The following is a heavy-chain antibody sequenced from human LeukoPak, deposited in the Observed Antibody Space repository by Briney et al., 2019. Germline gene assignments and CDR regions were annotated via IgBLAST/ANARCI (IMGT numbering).Heavy chain of an antibody. D-gene: IGHD6-19*01. CDR3: ARDSSGWYCLDY. V-gene: IGHV1-69*13. CDR2: IIPIFGTA. CDR1: GGTFSSYA. J-gene: IGHJ4*02. Sequence: SVKVSCKASGGTFSSYAISWVRQAPGQGLEWMGGIIPIFGTANYAQKFQGRVTITADESTSTAYMELSSLGSEDTAVYYCARDSSGWYCLDYWGQGTLVTVSS.